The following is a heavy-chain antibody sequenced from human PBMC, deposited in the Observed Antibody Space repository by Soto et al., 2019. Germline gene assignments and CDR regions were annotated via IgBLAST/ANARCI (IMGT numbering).Heavy chain of an antibody. V-gene: IGHV4-59*01. CDR2: IYYSGST. D-gene: IGHD3-10*01. CDR3: ARYYYGSGSYYNGDYYYYYMDV. CDR1: GGSISSYY. J-gene: IGHJ6*03. Sequence: SETLSLTCTVSGGSISSYYWSWIRQPPGKGLEWIGYIYYSGSTNYNPSLKSRVTISVDTSKNQFSLKLSSVTAADTAVYYCARYYYGSGSYYNGDYYYYYMDVWGKGTTVTVSS.